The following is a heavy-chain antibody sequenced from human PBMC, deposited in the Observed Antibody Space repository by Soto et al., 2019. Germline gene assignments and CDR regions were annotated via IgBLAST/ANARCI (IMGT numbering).Heavy chain of an antibody. CDR3: ARASYFRPSGSYYFVS. J-gene: IGHJ4*02. Sequence: SETLSLTCTVSGDSFSGYFWSWIRQPAGKGLEWIGRVYTNGNTRSSPSLQSRVSMSVDTSKSHFSLRLSSVTAADTAVYFCARASYFRPSGSYYFVSWGQGTLVTVSS. CDR1: GDSFSGYF. CDR2: VYTNGNT. D-gene: IGHD3-10*01. V-gene: IGHV4-4*07.